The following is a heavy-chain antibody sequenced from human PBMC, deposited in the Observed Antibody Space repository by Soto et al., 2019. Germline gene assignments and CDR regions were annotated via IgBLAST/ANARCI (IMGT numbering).Heavy chain of an antibody. CDR1: GGTFSSYT. V-gene: IGHV1-69*04. J-gene: IGHJ6*03. Sequence: SVKVSCKASGGTFSSYTISWVRQAPGQGLEWMGRIIPILGIANYAQKFQGRVTITADKSTSTAYMEMSSLRSEDTAVYYCARDQYNWNYYYYMDVWGKGTTVTVSS. CDR2: IIPILGIA. CDR3: ARDQYNWNYYYYMDV. D-gene: IGHD1-20*01.